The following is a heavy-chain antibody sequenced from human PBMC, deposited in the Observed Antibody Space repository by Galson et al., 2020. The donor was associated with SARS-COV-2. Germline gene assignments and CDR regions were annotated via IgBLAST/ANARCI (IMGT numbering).Heavy chain of an antibody. CDR1: GYTFTNYD. Sequence: ASVKVSCKASGYTFTNYDFNWVRQATGQGLEWMGWMNPNSGNTGYAQKFQGRVTITRSTSISTAYMELSSLRSEDTAVYYCATSLGGYYDSRGSYLYYFDNWGQGTLVTVSS. V-gene: IGHV1-8*03. D-gene: IGHD3-22*01. J-gene: IGHJ4*02. CDR2: MNPNSGNT. CDR3: ATSLGGYYDSRGSYLYYFDN.